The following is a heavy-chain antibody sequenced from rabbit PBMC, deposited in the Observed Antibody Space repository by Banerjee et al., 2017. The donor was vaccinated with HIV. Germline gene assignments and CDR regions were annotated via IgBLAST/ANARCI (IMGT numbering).Heavy chain of an antibody. Sequence: QSLEESGGDLVKPGASLTLTCTASGFSFSSGYYMCWVRQAPGKGLEWIACIYTSGGSTYYASWAKGRFTISKTSSTTVTLQMTSLTAADTATYFCARGYYTYGYTTYGYDPDLWGPGTLVTVS. V-gene: IGHV1S40*01. CDR3: ARGYYTYGYTTYGYDPDL. D-gene: IGHD6-1*01. CDR2: IYTSGGST. CDR1: GFSFSSGYY. J-gene: IGHJ4*01.